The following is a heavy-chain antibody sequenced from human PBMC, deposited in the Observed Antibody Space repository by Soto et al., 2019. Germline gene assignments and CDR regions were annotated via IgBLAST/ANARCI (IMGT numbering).Heavy chain of an antibody. CDR2: IYYNGNT. CDR1: GDYISSGGSY. CDR3: ARERPDGARLDP. Sequence: SETLSLTCIVSGDYISSGGSYWTWIRQHPGKGLEWIGYIYYNGNTYYNPSLKSRVTISVDTSKNQFSLKLSSVTAADTAVYYCARERPDGARLDPWGQGTLVTV. V-gene: IGHV4-30-4*08. J-gene: IGHJ5*02. D-gene: IGHD6-6*01.